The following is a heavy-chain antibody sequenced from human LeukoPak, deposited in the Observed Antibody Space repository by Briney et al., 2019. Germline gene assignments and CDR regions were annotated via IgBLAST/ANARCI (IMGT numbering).Heavy chain of an antibody. J-gene: IGHJ4*02. Sequence: SETLSLTCAVYGGSFSGYYWSWIRQPPGKGLEWIGEINHSGSTNYNPSLKSRVAISVDTSKNQFSLKLSSVTAADTAVYYCARGVIAAAVPTPYYFDYWGQGTLVTVSS. D-gene: IGHD6-13*01. CDR1: GGSFSGYY. CDR3: ARGVIAAAVPTPYYFDY. V-gene: IGHV4-34*01. CDR2: INHSGST.